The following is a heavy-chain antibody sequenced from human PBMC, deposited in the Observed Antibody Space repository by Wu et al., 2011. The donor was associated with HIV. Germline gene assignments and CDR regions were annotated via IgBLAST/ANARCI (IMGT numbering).Heavy chain of an antibody. CDR3: ARDRFAAADALDI. CDR2: VNPHSGDP. V-gene: IGHV1-2*02. CDR1: GYTFTGNY. J-gene: IGHJ3*02. D-gene: IGHD6-13*01. Sequence: SVKVSCKASGYTFTGNYMHWLRQAPGQGLEWMGWVNPHSGDPRYGQDFQGRVTMTRDTSTSTVYMELSSLRSEDTAVYYCARDRFAAADALDIWGQGTMVTVSS.